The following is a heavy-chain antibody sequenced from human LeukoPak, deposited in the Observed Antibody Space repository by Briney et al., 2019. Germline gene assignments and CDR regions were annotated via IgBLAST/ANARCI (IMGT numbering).Heavy chain of an antibody. V-gene: IGHV3-30*18. D-gene: IGHD6-19*01. Sequence: GGSLRLSCAASGFTFSDYYMSWIRQAPGKGLEWVAVISYDGSNKYYADSVKGRFTISRDNSKNTLYLQMNSLRAEDTAVYYCAKGSVAVAEDAFDIWGQGTMVTVSS. CDR2: ISYDGSNK. CDR1: GFTFSDYY. CDR3: AKGSVAVAEDAFDI. J-gene: IGHJ3*02.